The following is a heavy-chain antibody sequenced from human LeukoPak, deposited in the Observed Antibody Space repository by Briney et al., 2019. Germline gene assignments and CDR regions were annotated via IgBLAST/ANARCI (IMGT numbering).Heavy chain of an antibody. CDR2: MNPNNGNT. CDR3: VRDGEGVAISVNYWFDP. V-gene: IGHV1-8*01. CDR1: GFTFTSYD. D-gene: IGHD3-10*01. Sequence: ASVKVSCKASGFTFTSYDVNWVRQAAGQGLEWMGWMNPNNGNTGYAQKFQGRVTMTRDTTISTAYMELRSLRSEDTAVYYCVRDGEGVAISVNYWFDPWGQGTLVTVSS. J-gene: IGHJ5*02.